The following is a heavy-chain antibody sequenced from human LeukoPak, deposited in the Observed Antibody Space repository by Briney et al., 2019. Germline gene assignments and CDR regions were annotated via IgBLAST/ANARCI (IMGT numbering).Heavy chain of an antibody. V-gene: IGHV4-34*01. Sequence: SETLSLTCAVYGVSFSGYYWSWIRQPPGKGLGWIGEINHSGGTKYNPSLKSRVTISIDTPENQFSLKLSSVTAADTAVYYCARIRCGHTNGICYNYWGQGTLVTVSS. CDR1: GVSFSGYY. D-gene: IGHD2-8*01. J-gene: IGHJ4*02. CDR2: INHSGGT. CDR3: ARIRCGHTNGICYNY.